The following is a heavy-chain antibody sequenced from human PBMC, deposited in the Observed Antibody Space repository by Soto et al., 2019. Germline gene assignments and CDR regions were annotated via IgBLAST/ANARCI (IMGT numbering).Heavy chain of an antibody. Sequence: PSQTLSLTCAISGDSVSSNSAAWNWIRQSPSRGLEWLGRTYYRSKWYNDYAVSVKSRITINPDTSKNQFSLQLNSVTAADTALYFCARHDNMTLGSQYLDSWGPGTLVTVSS. D-gene: IGHD1-1*01. CDR2: TYYRSKWYN. CDR1: GDSVSSNSAA. J-gene: IGHJ4*02. CDR3: ARHDNMTLGSQYLDS. V-gene: IGHV6-1*01.